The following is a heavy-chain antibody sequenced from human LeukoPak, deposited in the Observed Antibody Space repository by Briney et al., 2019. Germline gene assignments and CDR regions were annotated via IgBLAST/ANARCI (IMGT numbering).Heavy chain of an antibody. Sequence: GGSLRLSCAACGFTFSSYEMNWVRQGPGKGLEWLSYISSSGSATYYADSVKGRFTISRDNAKNSVYLQMNSLRAEDTAVYYCAKGGYFYDSSDAYWGQGTLVTLSS. CDR2: ISSSGSAT. CDR3: AKGGYFYDSSDAY. J-gene: IGHJ4*02. D-gene: IGHD3-22*01. CDR1: GFTFSSYE. V-gene: IGHV3-48*03.